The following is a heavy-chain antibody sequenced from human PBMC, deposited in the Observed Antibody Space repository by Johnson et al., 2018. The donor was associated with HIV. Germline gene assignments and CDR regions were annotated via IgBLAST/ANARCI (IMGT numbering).Heavy chain of an antibody. CDR3: AGGRGWVTLNAFDM. CDR2: ISYDGGHG. J-gene: IGHJ3*02. Sequence: QEQLVESGGGVVQPGKSLRLSCAASGFTFSNYGMHWVRQAPGKGLEWVAVISYDGGHGYYAEFVRGRFTISRDNAKNSLYLQMNRLRADDTAVYYCAGGRGWVTLNAFDMWGQGTLVTVSS. CDR1: GFTFSNYG. D-gene: IGHD4-23*01. V-gene: IGHV3-33*03.